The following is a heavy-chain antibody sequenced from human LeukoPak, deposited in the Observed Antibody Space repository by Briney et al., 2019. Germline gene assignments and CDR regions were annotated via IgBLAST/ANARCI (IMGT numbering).Heavy chain of an antibody. D-gene: IGHD3-3*01. CDR3: ARAVPPNLEWFYY. Sequence: ASVKVCCKASGYTFTIYGISWVRQAPGQGLEWMGWITPYNGNTNYAQKLQGRVTMTTDTSTSTAYMELRSLRSDDTAVYYCARAVPPNLEWFYYWGQGTLVTLSS. CDR2: ITPYNGNT. J-gene: IGHJ4*02. V-gene: IGHV1-18*04. CDR1: GYTFTIYG.